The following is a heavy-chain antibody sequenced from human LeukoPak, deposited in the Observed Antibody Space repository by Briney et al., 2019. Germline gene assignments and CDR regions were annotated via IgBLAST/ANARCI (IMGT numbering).Heavy chain of an antibody. CDR3: GKTTVGYSSGRYPGRPVDY. V-gene: IGHV3-23*01. Sequence: PGGSLRLSCAASGFTFNSYAMYWVRQAPGKGLEWISGIFGSGGSPHYADSVKGRFTISRDNSQEIVYLQLDSLRVEDTALYYCGKTTVGYSSGRYPGRPVDYWGQGALVTVSS. J-gene: IGHJ4*02. CDR2: IFGSGGSP. CDR1: GFTFNSYA. D-gene: IGHD2-15*01.